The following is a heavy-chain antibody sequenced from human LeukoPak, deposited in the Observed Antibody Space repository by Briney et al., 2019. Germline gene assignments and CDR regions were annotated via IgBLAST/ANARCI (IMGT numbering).Heavy chain of an antibody. J-gene: IGHJ4*02. V-gene: IGHV1-46*01. CDR2: IYPRDGST. CDR1: GYSFTSNY. Sequence: ASVKVSCKASGYSFTSNYIHWVRQAPGQGLEWMGLIYPRDGSTSYAQKFQGRVTVTRDTSTSTVHMELSGLRSEDTAVYYCARDQEAFDYWGQGTLVTVSS. CDR3: ARDQEAFDY.